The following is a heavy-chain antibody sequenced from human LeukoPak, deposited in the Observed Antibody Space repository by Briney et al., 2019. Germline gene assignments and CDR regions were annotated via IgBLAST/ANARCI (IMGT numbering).Heavy chain of an antibody. CDR2: VSSSGSTI. D-gene: IGHD4-17*01. CDR1: GFTFSSYE. Sequence: AGGSLRLSCAASGFTFSSYEMNWVRQAPGKGLEWVSYVSSSGSTIYYADSVKGRFTISRDSAKNSLYLQMNSLRAEDTAVYYCARRYGDYLSHFEYWGQGTLVTVSS. J-gene: IGHJ4*02. V-gene: IGHV3-48*03. CDR3: ARRYGDYLSHFEY.